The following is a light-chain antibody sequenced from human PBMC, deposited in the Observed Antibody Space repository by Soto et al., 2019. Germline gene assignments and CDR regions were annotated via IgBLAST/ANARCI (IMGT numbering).Light chain of an antibody. CDR3: QSYDSSLSAYV. V-gene: IGLV1-40*01. J-gene: IGLJ1*01. Sequence: QLVLTQSPSVSGAPGQRVTISCTGSSSNIGAGYDVHWYLQLPGTAPKLLIYGNSNRPSGVPDRFSGSKSGTSASLAITGLQAEDEADYYCQSYDSSLSAYVFGTGTKLTVL. CDR2: GNS. CDR1: SSNIGAGYD.